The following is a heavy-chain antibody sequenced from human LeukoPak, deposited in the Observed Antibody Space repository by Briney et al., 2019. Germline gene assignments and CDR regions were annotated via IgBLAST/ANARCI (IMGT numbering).Heavy chain of an antibody. D-gene: IGHD7-27*01. CDR1: GFTFSSYA. CDR3: AKLITGDQPIDY. J-gene: IGHJ4*02. Sequence: GGSLRLSCAASGFTFSSYAMSWVRQAPGKGLEWVSTISSSGGSSYYADSVKGRFTISRDNSKNTLYLQMNSLRAEDTAVYYCAKLITGDQPIDYWGQGTLVTVSS. V-gene: IGHV3-23*01. CDR2: ISSSGGSS.